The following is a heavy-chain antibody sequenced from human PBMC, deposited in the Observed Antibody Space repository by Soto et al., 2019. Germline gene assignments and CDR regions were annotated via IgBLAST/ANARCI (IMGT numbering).Heavy chain of an antibody. Sequence: QVQLQQWGAGLLKPSETLSLTCAVYGGSFSGYYWSWIRQPPGKGLEWSGEINHSGSTNYNPSLKSRVTISVDTSKKQFSLKASSVTAADTAVYHCAISRGGQFYGSGSYSFPYYFDYWGQGTLVTVSS. CDR3: AISRGGQFYGSGSYSFPYYFDY. CDR2: INHSGST. V-gene: IGHV4-34*01. J-gene: IGHJ4*02. D-gene: IGHD3-10*01. CDR1: GGSFSGYY.